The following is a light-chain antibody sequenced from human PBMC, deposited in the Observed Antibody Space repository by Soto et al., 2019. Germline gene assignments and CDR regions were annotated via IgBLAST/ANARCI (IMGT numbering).Light chain of an antibody. J-gene: IGKJ4*01. CDR3: QQRSDWPLT. V-gene: IGKV3-11*01. CDR1: QNVGSH. Sequence: EIVLTQSPATLSLSPGERATLSCRASQNVGSHLAWYQQKPGQVPRLLIYDASNRATDIPARFSGSGSGTGFTLTISSLEPEDFAVYYCQQRSDWPLTFGGGTTVDIK. CDR2: DAS.